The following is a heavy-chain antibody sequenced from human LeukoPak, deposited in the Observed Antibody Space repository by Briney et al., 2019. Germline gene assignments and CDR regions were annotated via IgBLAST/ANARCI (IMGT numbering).Heavy chain of an antibody. CDR1: GGSISSHF. Sequence: SETLSLTCTVSGGSISSHFWSWIRQPPGKGLEWIGYVYHSGNTYYNTSLKSRVTISVDTSKTQFSLRLTSVTAADTAVYYCARRSLVRSVGYYYGMDVWGQGTTVTVSS. V-gene: IGHV4-59*08. J-gene: IGHJ6*02. CDR3: ARRSLVRSVGYYYGMDV. CDR2: VYHSGNT. D-gene: IGHD1-26*01.